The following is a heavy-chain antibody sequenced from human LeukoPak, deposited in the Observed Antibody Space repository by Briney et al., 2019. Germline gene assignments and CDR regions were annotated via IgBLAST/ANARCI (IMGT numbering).Heavy chain of an antibody. CDR2: MNPNSGNT. J-gene: IGHJ4*02. CDR3: ARGLSSGWYFDY. D-gene: IGHD6-19*01. Sequence: ASVKASCKASGYTFTSYDINWVRQATGQGLEWMGWMNPNSGNTGYAQKFQGRVTMTRNTSISTAYMELSSLRSEDTAVYYCARGLSSGWYFDYWGQGTLVTVSS. V-gene: IGHV1-8*01. CDR1: GYTFTSYD.